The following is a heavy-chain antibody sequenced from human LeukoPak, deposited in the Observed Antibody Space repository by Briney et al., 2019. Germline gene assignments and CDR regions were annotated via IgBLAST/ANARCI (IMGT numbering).Heavy chain of an antibody. Sequence: GGSLRLSCAASGFTFSSYAVSWVRQAPGKGLEWVSSISGSGGSTYSADSVKGRFTISRDNSKNTLYLQMNSLRAEDTALYYCAKDAQRGFDYSNSLEYWGQGTLVTVSS. CDR1: GFTFSSYA. CDR2: ISGSGGST. V-gene: IGHV3-23*01. D-gene: IGHD4-11*01. J-gene: IGHJ4*02. CDR3: AKDAQRGFDYSNSLEY.